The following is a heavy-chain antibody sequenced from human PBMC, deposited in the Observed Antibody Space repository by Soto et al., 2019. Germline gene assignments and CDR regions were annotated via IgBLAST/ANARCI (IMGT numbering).Heavy chain of an antibody. J-gene: IGHJ4*02. CDR3: AGTLVTEYSSGWAMGY. Sequence: SETLSLTCTVSGGSISSYYWSWIRQPPGKGLEWIGYIYYSGSTYYNPSLKSRVTISVDTSKNQFSLKLSSVTAADTAVYYCAGTLVTEYSSGWAMGYWGQGTLVTVS. V-gene: IGHV4-59*08. D-gene: IGHD6-19*01. CDR2: IYYSGST. CDR1: GGSISSYY.